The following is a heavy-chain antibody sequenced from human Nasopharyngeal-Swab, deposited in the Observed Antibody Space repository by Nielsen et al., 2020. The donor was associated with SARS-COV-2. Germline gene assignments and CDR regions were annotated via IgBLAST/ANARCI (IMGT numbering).Heavy chain of an antibody. J-gene: IGHJ4*02. CDR3: ARGSSDYVPYFDY. Sequence: WIRQPPGTGLEWIGEIYHSGSTNYNPSLKSRVTISVDKSKNQFSLKLSSVTAADTAVYYCARGSSDYVPYFDYWGQGTLVTVSS. D-gene: IGHD4-17*01. V-gene: IGHV4-4*02. CDR2: IYHSGST.